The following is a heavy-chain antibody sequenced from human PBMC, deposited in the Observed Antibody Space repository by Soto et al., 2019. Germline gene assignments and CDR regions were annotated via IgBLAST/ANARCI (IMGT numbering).Heavy chain of an antibody. CDR1: GGSISSYY. V-gene: IGHV4-59*08. Sequence: SETLSLTCTVSGGSISSYYWSWIRQPPGKGLEWIGYIYYSGSTNYNPSLKSRVTISVDTSKNQFSLKLSSVTAADTALYYCAKGRSYYYYCGVDVWGQGTTVTVSS. CDR2: IYYSGST. J-gene: IGHJ6*02. CDR3: AKGRSYYYYCGVDV.